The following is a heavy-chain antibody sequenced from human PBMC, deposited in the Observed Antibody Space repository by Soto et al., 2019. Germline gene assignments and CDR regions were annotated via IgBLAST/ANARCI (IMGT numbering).Heavy chain of an antibody. J-gene: IGHJ5*02. CDR3: ARGRMVRANWFDP. CDR1: GGSFSGYY. D-gene: IGHD3-10*01. V-gene: IGHV4-34*01. CDR2: INHSGST. Sequence: QVQLQQWGAGLLKPSETLSLTCAVYGGSFSGYYWSWIRQPPGKGLEWIGEINHSGSTNYNPSLKSRVTISVDTSKNQFSLKLSSVTAADTAVYHCARGRMVRANWFDPWGQGTLVTVSS.